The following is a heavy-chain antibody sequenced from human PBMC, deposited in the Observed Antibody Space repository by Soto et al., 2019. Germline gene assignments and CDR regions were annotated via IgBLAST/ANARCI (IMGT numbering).Heavy chain of an antibody. CDR3: TRGPETTFHY. CDR2: IRSKAYGGTT. V-gene: IGHV3-49*04. D-gene: IGHD4-17*01. CDR1: GFTFGDYA. J-gene: IGHJ4*02. Sequence: PGGSLRLSCTASGFTFGDYAMSWVRQAPGKGLEWVGFIRSKAYGGTTEYAASVKGRFTISRDDSKSIAYLQMNSLKTEDTAVYYCTRGPETTFHYWGQGXLVTVYS.